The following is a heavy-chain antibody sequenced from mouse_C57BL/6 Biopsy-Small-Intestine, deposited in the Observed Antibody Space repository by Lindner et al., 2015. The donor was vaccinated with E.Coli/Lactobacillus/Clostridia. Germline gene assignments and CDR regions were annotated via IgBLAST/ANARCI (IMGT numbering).Heavy chain of an antibody. V-gene: IGHV1-26*01. J-gene: IGHJ2*01. CDR1: GYTFTDYY. CDR2: FNTNNGDT. D-gene: IGHD1-1*01. Sequence: VQLQESGPELVKPGASVKISCKASGYTFTDYYMNWVKQSHGKSLEWIGDFNTNNGDTSYNQKFKGKATLTADKSSSTAYMQLSSLTSEDSAVYFCARADYYYGSSSYYFDYWGQGTTLTVSS. CDR3: ARADYYYGSSSYYFDY.